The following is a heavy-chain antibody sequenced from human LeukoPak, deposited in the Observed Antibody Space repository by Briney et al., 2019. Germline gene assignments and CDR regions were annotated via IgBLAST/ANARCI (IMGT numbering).Heavy chain of an antibody. V-gene: IGHV3-21*01. Sequence: PGGSLRLSCAASGFSFSSYSMNWVRQAPGKGLEWVASISSESAHIVYADSVKGRFTISRANAENTLYLQMNTLRTEDPAVYYCAAFEAVAATWFDPWGQGTLVTVSS. D-gene: IGHD6-19*01. CDR1: GFSFSSYS. CDR2: ISSESAHI. J-gene: IGHJ5*02. CDR3: AAFEAVAATWFDP.